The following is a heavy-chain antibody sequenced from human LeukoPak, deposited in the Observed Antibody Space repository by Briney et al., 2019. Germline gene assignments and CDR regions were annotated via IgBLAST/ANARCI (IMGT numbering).Heavy chain of an antibody. CDR3: ARVAGGWYGSGSASYFDY. CDR2: IYTSGST. Sequence: SETLSLTCTVSGGSVSSYYWSWIRQPAGKGLEWIGRIYTSGSTNYSPSLKSRVTMSVDTSKNQFSLKLSSVTAADTAVYYCARVAGGWYGSGSASYFDYWGQGTLVTVSS. V-gene: IGHV4-4*07. CDR1: GGSVSSYY. D-gene: IGHD3-10*01. J-gene: IGHJ4*02.